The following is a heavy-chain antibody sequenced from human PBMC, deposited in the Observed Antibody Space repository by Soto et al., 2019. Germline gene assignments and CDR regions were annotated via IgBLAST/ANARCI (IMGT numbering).Heavy chain of an antibody. V-gene: IGHV4-59*03. Sequence: SETLSLTCNVSGASISGNYWSWIRQPPGKGLEWIGYIYYSGATNYNPSLESRVTISVDTPKSQFSLKLTSVTPADTAVYYCAKPGSYSGSSGSVDYWGQGILVTVSS. CDR1: GASISGNY. CDR3: AKPGSYSGSSGSVDY. D-gene: IGHD1-26*01. CDR2: IYYSGAT. J-gene: IGHJ4*02.